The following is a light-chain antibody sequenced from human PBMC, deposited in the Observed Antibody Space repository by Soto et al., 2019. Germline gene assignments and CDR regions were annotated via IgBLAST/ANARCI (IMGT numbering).Light chain of an antibody. CDR1: QRVGNY. CDR3: QQRSNWPLWA. J-gene: IGKJ1*01. V-gene: IGKV3-11*01. Sequence: EIVLTQSPATLSLSPGARATLSCRASQRVGNYLAWHQQKAGQAPRLLIYDASHRATGVPDRFSGSGSGTDFPLHISSLEPEDFAVYFCQQRSNWPLWAFGQGTKVDIK. CDR2: DAS.